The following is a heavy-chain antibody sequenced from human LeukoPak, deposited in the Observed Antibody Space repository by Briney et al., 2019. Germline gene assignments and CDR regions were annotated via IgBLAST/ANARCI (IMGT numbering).Heavy chain of an antibody. J-gene: IGHJ3*02. V-gene: IGHV1-2*02. CDR2: INPNSGGT. Sequence: ASVKVSCKASGYTFTGYYMHWVRQAPGQGLEWMGWINPNSGGTNYAQKFQGRVTMTRDTSISTAYMELSRLRSDDTAVYYCVRVPLYSSSWPSTDAFDIWGQGTMVTVSS. CDR3: VRVPLYSSSWPSTDAFDI. CDR1: GYTFTGYY. D-gene: IGHD6-13*01.